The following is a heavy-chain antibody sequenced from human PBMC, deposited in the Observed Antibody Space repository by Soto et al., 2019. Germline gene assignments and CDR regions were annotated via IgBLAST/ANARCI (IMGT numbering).Heavy chain of an antibody. CDR3: ARGSGEVRGRKATMAV. CDR2: IYHSGST. V-gene: IGHV4-30-2*01. Sequence: SETLSLTCAVSGGSISSGGYSWSWIRQPPGKGLEWIGYIYHSGSTYYNPSLKSRVTISVDRSKNQFSLKLSSVTAADTAVYYCARGSGEVRGRKATMAVWGQGTTVTVSS. D-gene: IGHD3-10*01. J-gene: IGHJ6*02. CDR1: GGSISSGGYS.